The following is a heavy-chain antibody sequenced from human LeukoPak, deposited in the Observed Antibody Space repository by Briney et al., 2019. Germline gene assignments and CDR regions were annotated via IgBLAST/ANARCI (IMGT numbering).Heavy chain of an antibody. CDR2: IYFRSKWYS. CDR1: GDSVSGNRAT. D-gene: IGHD3-9*01. V-gene: IGHV6-1*01. J-gene: IGHJ4*02. Sequence: SQTLSLTCAISGDSVSGNRATWNWLRQSPSRGLEWLGRIYFRSKWYSDYAVSVKGRITINPDTSKNQFSLLLNSVTPEDTAVYFCGRAEHDWGSDYWGQGTLVTVSS. CDR3: GRAEHDWGSDY.